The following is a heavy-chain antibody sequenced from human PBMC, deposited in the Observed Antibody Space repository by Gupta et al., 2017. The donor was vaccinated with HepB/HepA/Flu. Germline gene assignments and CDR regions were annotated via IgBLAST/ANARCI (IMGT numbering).Heavy chain of an antibody. CDR1: GFTFSDSY. CDR3: ARHCPVTTVAFYDY. D-gene: IGHD4-17*01. J-gene: IGHJ4*02. Sequence: QVQLVESGGDLVKPGGSLRLSCAASGFTFSDSYMSWIRQAPGKGLEWLSYISSSGDTIYYADSVKGRFTISRDNAKNSLYLQMNSLRADDAAVYDCARHCPVTTVAFYDYWGQGALVTGSS. CDR2: ISSSGDTI. V-gene: IGHV3-11*01.